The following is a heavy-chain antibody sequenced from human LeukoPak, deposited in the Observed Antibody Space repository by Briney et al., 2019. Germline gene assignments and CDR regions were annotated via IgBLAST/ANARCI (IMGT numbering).Heavy chain of an antibody. CDR3: ARGGPPSYYYGAGSYRYFDY. Sequence: SETLSLTCAVYGGSFSGYYWSWIRRPPGKGLEWIGEINHSGSTNYNPSLKSRVTISVDTSKNQFSLKLSSVTAADTAVYYCARGGPPSYYYGAGSYRYFDYWGQGTLVTVSS. CDR1: GGSFSGYY. CDR2: INHSGST. D-gene: IGHD3-10*01. J-gene: IGHJ4*02. V-gene: IGHV4-34*01.